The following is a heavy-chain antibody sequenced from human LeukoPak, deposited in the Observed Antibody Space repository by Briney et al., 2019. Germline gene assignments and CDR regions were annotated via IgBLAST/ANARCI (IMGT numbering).Heavy chain of an antibody. CDR3: VKDYRVGSSPAFGDF. CDR2: IYSGGST. J-gene: IGHJ4*02. D-gene: IGHD1-26*01. Sequence: GSLRLSCAASGFPVSSNYMSWVRQAPGKGLEWVSVIYSGGSTYYADSVKGRFSISRDNSMNTVYLQMNNLRAEDTAVYYCVKDYRVGSSPAFGDFWGQGTLVTVSS. CDR1: GFPVSSNY. V-gene: IGHV3-53*01.